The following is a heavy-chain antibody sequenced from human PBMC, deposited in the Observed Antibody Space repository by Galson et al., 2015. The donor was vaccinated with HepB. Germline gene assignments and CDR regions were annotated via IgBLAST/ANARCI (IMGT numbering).Heavy chain of an antibody. CDR3: ARGYNGFWGS. CDR2: IKEDGSVK. CDR1: GFTFSTDW. Sequence: SCAVSGFTFSTDWMSWVRQAPGKGLEWVANIKEDGSVKSYVDSVKGRFTISTDNAKNSLYLQMNSLRAEDTAVYYCARGYNGFWGSWGQGTLVTVSS. J-gene: IGHJ5*02. D-gene: IGHD3/OR15-3a*01. V-gene: IGHV3-7*03.